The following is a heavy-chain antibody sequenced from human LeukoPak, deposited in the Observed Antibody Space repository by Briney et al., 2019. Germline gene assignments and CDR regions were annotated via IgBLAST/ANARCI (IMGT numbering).Heavy chain of an antibody. D-gene: IGHD6-13*01. V-gene: IGHV3-74*01. CDR1: GFTFSNYW. J-gene: IGHJ4*02. Sequence: GGSLRLSCVASGFTFSNYWMHWVRQPPGKGLVWVSRIYVDGRTTNYADSVKGRFTISRDNALNSLYLQMNSLRAEDTAIYYCARSIPYGTTWYGRSDYWGQGTLVTVSS. CDR3: ARSIPYGTTWYGRSDY. CDR2: IYVDGRTT.